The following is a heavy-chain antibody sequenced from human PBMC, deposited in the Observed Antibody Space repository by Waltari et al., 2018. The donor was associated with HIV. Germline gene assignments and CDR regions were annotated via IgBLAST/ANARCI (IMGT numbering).Heavy chain of an antibody. J-gene: IGHJ4*02. CDR3: ARGGRSTVTTGHYFDY. CDR1: GGSFSGYY. CDR2: INQSGST. Sequence: QVQLQQWGAGLLKPSETLSLTCAVYGGSFSGYYWSWIRQPPGKGLEWIGEINQSGSTNYNPSLKSRVTISVDTSKNQFSLKLSSVTAADTAVYYCARGGRSTVTTGHYFDYWGQGTLVTVSS. D-gene: IGHD4-17*01. V-gene: IGHV4-34*01.